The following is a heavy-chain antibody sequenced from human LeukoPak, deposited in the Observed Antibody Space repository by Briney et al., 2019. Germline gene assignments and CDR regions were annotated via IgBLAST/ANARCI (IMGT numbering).Heavy chain of an antibody. J-gene: IGHJ4*02. CDR3: AKDPYYDFWSGHRFFDY. V-gene: IGHV3-23*01. CDR2: ISGRGDST. D-gene: IGHD3-3*01. CDR1: GLTFSGYA. Sequence: GGSLRLSCAASGLTFSGYAMNWVRQAPGKGLEWVSGISGRGDSTYYADSVKGRFTISRDNSKNTLYLQMNSLRAEDTAVYYCAKDPYYDFWSGHRFFDYWGQGTLVTVSS.